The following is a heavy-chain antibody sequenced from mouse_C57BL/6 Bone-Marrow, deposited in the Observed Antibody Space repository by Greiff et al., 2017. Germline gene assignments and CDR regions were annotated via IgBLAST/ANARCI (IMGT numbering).Heavy chain of an antibody. Sequence: EVKLQQSGPELVKPGASVKISCKASGYTFTDYYMNWVKQSHGKSLEWIGDINPNNGGTSYNQKFKGKATLTVDKSSSTAYMELRSLTSEDSAVYYCASTYDYDEKDFDVWGTGTTVTVSS. V-gene: IGHV1-26*01. CDR2: INPNNGGT. J-gene: IGHJ1*03. D-gene: IGHD2-4*01. CDR1: GYTFTDYY. CDR3: ASTYDYDEKDFDV.